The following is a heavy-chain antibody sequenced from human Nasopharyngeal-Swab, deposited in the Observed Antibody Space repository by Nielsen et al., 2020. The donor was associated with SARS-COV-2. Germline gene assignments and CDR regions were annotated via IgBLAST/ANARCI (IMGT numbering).Heavy chain of an antibody. Sequence: GESLKISCAASGFTFRSYAMGWVRQAPGKGLEWVSGISGGGGSTYYADSVKGRFTISRDNYNSKNTVDLQMNSLRAEDTAVYYCARFPRYDLYSFQSEYFQQWGQGTLVTVSS. D-gene: IGHD3-3*01. CDR2: ISGGGGST. CDR1: GFTFRSYA. CDR3: ARFPRYDLYSFQSEYFQQ. V-gene: IGHV3-23*01. J-gene: IGHJ1*01.